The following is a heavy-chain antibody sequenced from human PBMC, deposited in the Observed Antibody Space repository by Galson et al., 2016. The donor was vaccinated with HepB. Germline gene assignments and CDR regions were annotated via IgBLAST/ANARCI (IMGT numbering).Heavy chain of an antibody. CDR2: SSSTGNTI. CDR1: GFIFDSYG. D-gene: IGHD6-6*01. Sequence: SLRLSCAASGFIFDSYGMNWVRQAPGKGLEWISYSSSTGNTISYADFVKGRVTISRDNAKNSLYLQMNSLREDDTAVYYCVRVIGGERWTGVGSTYYLDNWGQGTLVTVSS. CDR3: VRVIGGERWTGVGSTYYLDN. J-gene: IGHJ4*02. V-gene: IGHV3-48*02.